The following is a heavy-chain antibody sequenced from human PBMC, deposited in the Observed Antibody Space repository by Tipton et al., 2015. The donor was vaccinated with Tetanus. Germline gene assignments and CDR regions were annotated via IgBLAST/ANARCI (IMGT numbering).Heavy chain of an antibody. J-gene: IGHJ4*02. V-gene: IGHV4-61*01. CDR1: GGSVRSGSYS. CDR2: VSYSGST. CDR3: ARGNYDFPKKGHFDS. Sequence: TLSLTCTVSGGSVRSGSYSWNWIRQPPGKGLEWLADVSYSGSTNSNYSLKSRITISQDTSKNQFSLKLTSATAAATAVYYCARGNYDFPKKGHFDSWGQGTLVIVSS. D-gene: IGHD3-3*01.